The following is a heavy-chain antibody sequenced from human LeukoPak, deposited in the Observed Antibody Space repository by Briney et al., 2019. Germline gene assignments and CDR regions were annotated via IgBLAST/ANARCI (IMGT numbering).Heavy chain of an antibody. V-gene: IGHV4-39*07. CDR1: GGSISSSSYY. D-gene: IGHD6-13*01. J-gene: IGHJ5*02. Sequence: TSETLSLTCTVSGGSISSSSYYWGWIRQPPGKGLEWIGSIYYSGSTYYNPSLKSRVTISVDTSKNQFSLKLSSVTAADTAVYYCARDAGYLSWFDPWGQGTLVTVSS. CDR2: IYYSGST. CDR3: ARDAGYLSWFDP.